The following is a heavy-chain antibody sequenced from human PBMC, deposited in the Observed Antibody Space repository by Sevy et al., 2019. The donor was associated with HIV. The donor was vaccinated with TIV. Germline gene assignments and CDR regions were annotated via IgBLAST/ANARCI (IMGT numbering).Heavy chain of an antibody. Sequence: GGSLRLSCAASGFTFSSYEMNWVRQATGKGLEWVSYISTSGNTIYYAGSMEGRLTISRDNAKKSVSLQMNSLRVEDTAVYYCAGGGGLDVWGQGTTVTVSS. CDR1: GFTFSSYE. CDR3: AGGGGLDV. J-gene: IGHJ6*02. V-gene: IGHV3-48*03. D-gene: IGHD2-15*01. CDR2: ISTSGNTI.